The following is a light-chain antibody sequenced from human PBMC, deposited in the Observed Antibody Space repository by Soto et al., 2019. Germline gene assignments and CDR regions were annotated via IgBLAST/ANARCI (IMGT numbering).Light chain of an antibody. CDR1: ESISSW. Sequence: RSPHTVSASAGDRVTITCGASESISSWLAWYQQKPGKAPKLLMYKASSLESGVPSRFSGSGSGTEFTLTISSLQPDDFATYYCQQYNSYSWTFGQGTKVDIK. J-gene: IGKJ1*01. CDR3: QQYNSYSWT. V-gene: IGKV1-5*03. CDR2: KAS.